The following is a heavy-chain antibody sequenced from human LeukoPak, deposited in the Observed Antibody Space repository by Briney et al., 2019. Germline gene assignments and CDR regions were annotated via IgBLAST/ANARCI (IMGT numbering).Heavy chain of an antibody. J-gene: IGHJ4*02. V-gene: IGHV4-39*01. CDR1: GGSINSSSYY. CDR3: ARRNYFDSSGYTY. Sequence: SGTLSLTCTVSGGSINSSSYYWGWIRQPPGKGLEWIGSIYYSGSTYYNPSLKSRVTISVDTSKNQFSLKLTSVTAADTAVYYCARRNYFDSSGYTYWGQGTLVTVSS. CDR2: IYYSGST. D-gene: IGHD3-22*01.